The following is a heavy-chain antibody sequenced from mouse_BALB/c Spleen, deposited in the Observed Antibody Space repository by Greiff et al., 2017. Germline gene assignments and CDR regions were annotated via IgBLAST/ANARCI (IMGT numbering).Heavy chain of an antibody. Sequence: EVKVVESGGGLVQPGGSLKLSCAASGFTFSSYGMSWVRQTPDKRLELVATINSNGGSTYYPDSVKGRFTISRDNAKNTLYLQMSSLKSEDTAMYYCARDLTTVVASIDYAMDYWGQGTSVTVSS. CDR2: INSNGGST. CDR3: ARDLTTVVASIDYAMDY. D-gene: IGHD1-1*01. J-gene: IGHJ4*01. CDR1: GFTFSSYG. V-gene: IGHV5-6-3*01.